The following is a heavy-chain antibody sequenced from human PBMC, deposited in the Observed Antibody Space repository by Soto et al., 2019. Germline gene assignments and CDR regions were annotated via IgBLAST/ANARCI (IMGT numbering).Heavy chain of an antibody. CDR2: VYYTGGT. Sequence: QVHLQESGPGLVKPSETLSLTCSVSGGSVNTGGYYWSWIRQNPGKGLEWIGYVYYTGGTYYNPSLRGRVSISVETPINTTDNHFSLKLTSVTAADTAAYYCARVPDGDYVWSFDVWGRGTLVIVSS. J-gene: IGHJ2*01. V-gene: IGHV4-31*03. CDR3: ARVPDGDYVWSFDV. D-gene: IGHD4-17*01. CDR1: GGSVNTGGYY.